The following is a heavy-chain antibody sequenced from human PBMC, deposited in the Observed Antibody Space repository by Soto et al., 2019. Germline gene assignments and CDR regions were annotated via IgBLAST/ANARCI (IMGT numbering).Heavy chain of an antibody. CDR3: ARRLQLWSYYYGMDV. D-gene: IGHD5-18*01. Sequence: QVQLVQSGAEVKKPGSSVKVSCKASGGTFSNYAISWVRQAPGQGLECMGGIIPIFGTANYAQKFQGRVTITADESTSTAYMELSSLRSEDTAVYYCARRLQLWSYYYGMDVWGQGTTVTVSS. V-gene: IGHV1-69*12. CDR2: IIPIFGTA. CDR1: GGTFSNYA. J-gene: IGHJ6*02.